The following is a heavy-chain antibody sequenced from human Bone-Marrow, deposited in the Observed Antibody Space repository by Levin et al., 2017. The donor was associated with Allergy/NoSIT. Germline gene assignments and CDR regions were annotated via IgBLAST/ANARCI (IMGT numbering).Heavy chain of an antibody. D-gene: IGHD1-1*01. J-gene: IGHJ4*02. CDR1: GGSLSSYSYY. V-gene: IGHV4-39*07. Sequence: GSLRLSCTVSGGSLSSYSYYWGWIRQPPGKGLEWIGSISYTGSTYYNPSLKSRVIISIDTSRNQFSLKLSSVTAADTAVYYCARDRAATAPFDYWGRGTLVTVSS. CDR2: ISYTGST. CDR3: ARDRAATAPFDY.